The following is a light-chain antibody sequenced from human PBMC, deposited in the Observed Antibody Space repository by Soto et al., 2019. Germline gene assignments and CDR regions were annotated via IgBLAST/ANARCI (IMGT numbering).Light chain of an antibody. Sequence: DIQMTQSPSSVSASVGDRVTITCRASQDISNYLAWFQQRPGKAPKSLIFAASGLQSGVPSRFSGSGYGTDFTLTISSLQPEDIATYYCQQHHSYPLTFGGGTNVEIK. CDR3: QQHHSYPLT. CDR2: AAS. J-gene: IGKJ4*01. V-gene: IGKV1-16*01. CDR1: QDISNY.